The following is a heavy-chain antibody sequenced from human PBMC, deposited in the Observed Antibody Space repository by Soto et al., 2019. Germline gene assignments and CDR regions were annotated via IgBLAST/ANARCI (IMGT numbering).Heavy chain of an antibody. D-gene: IGHD6-19*01. V-gene: IGHV3-33*01. CDR1: GFTFSSYG. J-gene: IGHJ4*02. CDR2: IWYDGSNK. CDR3: ARAEVGSSGWYYFDY. Sequence: HPGGSLRLSCAASGFTFSSYGMHWVRQAPGKGLEWVAVIWYDGSNKYYADSVKGRFTISRDNSKNTLYLQMNSLRAEDTAVYYCARAEVGSSGWYYFDYWGQGTLVTVSS.